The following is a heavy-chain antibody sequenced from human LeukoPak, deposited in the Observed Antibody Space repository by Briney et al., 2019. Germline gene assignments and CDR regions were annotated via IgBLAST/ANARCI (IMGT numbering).Heavy chain of an antibody. D-gene: IGHD3-3*01. J-gene: IGHJ4*02. CDR2: IIPIFGTA. CDR1: GGTFSSYA. CDR3: ARALVTIFGVGGAFDY. Sequence: ASVKVSCKASGGTFSSYAISWVRQAPGQWLEWMGGIIPIFGTANYAQKFQGRVTITADESTSTAYMELSSLRSEDTAVYYCARALVTIFGVGGAFDYWGQGTLVTVSS. V-gene: IGHV1-69*13.